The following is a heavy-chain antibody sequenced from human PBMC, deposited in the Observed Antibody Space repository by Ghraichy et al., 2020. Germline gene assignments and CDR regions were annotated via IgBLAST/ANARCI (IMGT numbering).Heavy chain of an antibody. CDR1: GFTFSSYW. Sequence: GALRLSCAASGFTFSSYWMSWVRQAPGKGLEWVANIKQDGSEKYYVDSVKGRFTISRDNAKNSLYLQMNSLRAEDTAVYYCARDSPPPYYYGSGSQTWGGGSYYYGMDVWGQGTTVTVSS. J-gene: IGHJ6*02. V-gene: IGHV3-7*01. CDR2: IKQDGSEK. D-gene: IGHD3-10*01. CDR3: ARDSPPPYYYGSGSQTWGGGSYYYGMDV.